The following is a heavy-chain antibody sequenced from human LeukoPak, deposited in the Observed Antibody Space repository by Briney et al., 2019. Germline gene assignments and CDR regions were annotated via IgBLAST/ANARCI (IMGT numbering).Heavy chain of an antibody. J-gene: IGHJ5*02. CDR3: ARSLEFSGIHVWASEDNWFDP. CDR1: GCTFTSYG. CDR2: ISAYNGNT. Sequence: GASVKVSCKASGCTFTSYGISWVRQAPGQGLEWMGWISAYNGNTNYAQKLQGRVTMTTDTSTSTAYMELRSLRSDDTAVYYCARSLEFSGIHVWASEDNWFDPWGQGTLVTVSS. D-gene: IGHD3-16*01. V-gene: IGHV1-18*01.